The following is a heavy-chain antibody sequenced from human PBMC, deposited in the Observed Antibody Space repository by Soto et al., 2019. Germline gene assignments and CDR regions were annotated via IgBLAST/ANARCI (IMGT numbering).Heavy chain of an antibody. J-gene: IGHJ5*02. CDR1: GGSFSGYY. CDR3: ARSRAWCSSTSCYIKSPRVYNWFDP. Sequence: QVQLQQWGAGLLKPSETLSLTCAVYGGSFSGYYWSWIRQPPGKGLEWIGEINHSGSTNYNPSLKSRVTISVDTAKNQFSLKLSSVTAADTAVYYCARSRAWCSSTSCYIKSPRVYNWFDPWGQGTLVTVSS. V-gene: IGHV4-34*01. CDR2: INHSGST. D-gene: IGHD2-2*02.